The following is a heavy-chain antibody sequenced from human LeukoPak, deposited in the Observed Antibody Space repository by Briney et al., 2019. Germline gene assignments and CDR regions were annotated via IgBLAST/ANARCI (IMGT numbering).Heavy chain of an antibody. CDR3: AKGQVTYYYDSSGYYHFDY. Sequence: GGSLRLSCAASGFTFSSYSMNWVRQAPGKGLEWVSSISSSSSYIYYADSVKGRFTISRDNSKNTLYLQMNSLRAEDTAVYYCAKGQVTYYYDSSGYYHFDYWGQGTLVTVSS. CDR1: GFTFSSYS. V-gene: IGHV3-21*04. D-gene: IGHD3-22*01. CDR2: ISSSSSYI. J-gene: IGHJ4*02.